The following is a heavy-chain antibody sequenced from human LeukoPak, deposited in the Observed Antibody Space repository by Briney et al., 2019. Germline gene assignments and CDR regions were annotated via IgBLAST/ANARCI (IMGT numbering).Heavy chain of an antibody. CDR2: ISSDGRIT. D-gene: IGHD6-19*01. V-gene: IGHV3-30*18. Sequence: GGSLRLSCAASGFTFSSYGIHWVRQAPGKGLEWVAVISSDGRITYYADSVKGRFTISRDNSKSTMYVQMNSLRTEDTAVYYCAKEGAVTGSMWFDHWGQGTLVTVSS. CDR1: GFTFSSYG. CDR3: AKEGAVTGSMWFDH. J-gene: IGHJ5*02.